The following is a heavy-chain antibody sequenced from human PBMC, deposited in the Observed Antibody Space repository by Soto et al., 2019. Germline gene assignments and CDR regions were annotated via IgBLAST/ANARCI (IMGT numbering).Heavy chain of an antibody. CDR2: VGGSGSA. CDR3: VRDYDTNPYWFFDL. Sequence: GGSLRLSCVVSGFTFSAYGVSWVRQSPGKGLEWISQVGGSGSAHYAESVKGRFIISRDNAKNSVYLQMNNLRVEDTAVYYCVRDYDTNPYWFFDLWGQGTQVTVSS. D-gene: IGHD2-8*01. V-gene: IGHV3-11*01. CDR1: GFTFSAYG. J-gene: IGHJ2*01.